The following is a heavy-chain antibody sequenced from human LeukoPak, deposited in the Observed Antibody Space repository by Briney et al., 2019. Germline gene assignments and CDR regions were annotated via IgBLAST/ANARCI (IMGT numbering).Heavy chain of an antibody. CDR3: ARDGVAGYSSGWYGNDAFDI. CDR2: INSDGSST. CDR1: GFTFSSYW. V-gene: IGHV3-74*01. D-gene: IGHD6-19*01. Sequence: GGSLRLSCAASGFTFSSYWIHWVRQAPGKGLVWVSRINSDGSSTSYADSVKGRFTISRDNAKNTLYLQMNSLRAEDTAVYYCARDGVAGYSSGWYGNDAFDIWGQGTMVTVSS. J-gene: IGHJ3*02.